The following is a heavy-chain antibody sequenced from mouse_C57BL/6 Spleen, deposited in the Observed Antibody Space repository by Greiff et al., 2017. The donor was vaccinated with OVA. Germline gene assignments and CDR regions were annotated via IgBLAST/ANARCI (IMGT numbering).Heavy chain of an antibody. CDR3: ARGGWEGFAY. CDR1: GYTFTSYW. V-gene: IGHV1-52*01. CDR2: IDPSDSET. J-gene: IGHJ3*01. Sequence: QVQLQQPGAELVRPGSSVKLSCKASGYTFTSYWMHWVKQRPIQGLEWIGNIDPSDSETHYNQKFKDKATLTVDKSSSTAYMQLSSLTAEDSAVYYCARGGWEGFAYWGQGTLVTVSA. D-gene: IGHD3-3*01.